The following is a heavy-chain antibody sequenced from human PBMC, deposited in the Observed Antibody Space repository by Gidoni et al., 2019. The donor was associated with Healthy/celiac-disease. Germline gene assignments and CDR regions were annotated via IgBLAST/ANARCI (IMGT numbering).Heavy chain of an antibody. J-gene: IGHJ4*02. CDR2: IYYSGST. CDR1: GGSISSSSYC. CDR3: ARDYSSGSFDY. D-gene: IGHD6-19*01. V-gene: IGHV4-39*07. Sequence: QLQLQESGPGLVKPSETLSLTCTVSGGSISSSSYCWGWIRPPPGKGLEWIESIYYSGSTYYKPSLKSRVTISVNTSKNQFSLKLSSVTAADTAVYYCARDYSSGSFDYWGQGTLVTVSS.